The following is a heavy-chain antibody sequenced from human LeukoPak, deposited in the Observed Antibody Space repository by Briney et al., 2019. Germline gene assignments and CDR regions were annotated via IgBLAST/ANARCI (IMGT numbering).Heavy chain of an antibody. J-gene: IGHJ6*03. CDR2: IYYSGST. CDR1: GGSISSSSYY. D-gene: IGHD3-10*01. Sequence: KASETLSLTCIVSGGSISSSSYYWGWIRQPPGKGLEWIGSIYYSGSTYYNPSLKSRVTISVDTSKNQFSLKLSSVTAADTAVYYCARQIRDSLWFGNYYYYMDVWGKGTTVTISS. CDR3: ARQIRDSLWFGNYYYYMDV. V-gene: IGHV4-39*01.